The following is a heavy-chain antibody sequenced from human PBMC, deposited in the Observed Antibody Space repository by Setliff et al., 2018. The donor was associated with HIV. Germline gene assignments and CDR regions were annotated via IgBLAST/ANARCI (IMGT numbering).Heavy chain of an antibody. J-gene: IGHJ4*02. CDR3: ASVYYGSGSDDSDY. Sequence: SETLSLTCTVSGGSISSYYWSWIRQPPGKGLEWIGNIYSSGSTNYNPSLKSRVTISVDTSKNQFSLKLSSVTAADTAVYYCASVYYGSGSDDSDYWGQGTLFTVSS. V-gene: IGHV4-4*09. CDR2: IYSSGST. CDR1: GGSISSYY. D-gene: IGHD3-10*01.